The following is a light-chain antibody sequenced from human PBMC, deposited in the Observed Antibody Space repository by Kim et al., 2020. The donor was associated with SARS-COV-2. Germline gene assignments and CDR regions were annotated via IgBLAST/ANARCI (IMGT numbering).Light chain of an antibody. CDR2: GTS. J-gene: IGKJ1*01. Sequence: EVVMTQSPATLSVSPGERATLSCRASQSVRSNLAWYQQKPGQAPRLLIYGTSTRATGIPARFSGSGSGTEFTLIISSLQSEGFAVYYCQQYNNWPRTFGQGTKVDIK. V-gene: IGKV3-15*01. CDR3: QQYNNWPRT. CDR1: QSVRSN.